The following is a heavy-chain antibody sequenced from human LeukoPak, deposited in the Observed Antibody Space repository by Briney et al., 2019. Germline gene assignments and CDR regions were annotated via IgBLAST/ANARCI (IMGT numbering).Heavy chain of an antibody. CDR1: GFTFSSYS. V-gene: IGHV3-48*01. CDR3: AKPAVAGPFDY. J-gene: IGHJ4*02. Sequence: PGGSLRLSCAASGFTFSSYSMNWVRQAPGKGLEWVSYISSSSSTIYYADSVKGRFTISRDNAKNSPYLQMNSLRAEDTAVYYCAKPAVAGPFDYWGQGTLVTVSS. CDR2: ISSSSSTI. D-gene: IGHD6-19*01.